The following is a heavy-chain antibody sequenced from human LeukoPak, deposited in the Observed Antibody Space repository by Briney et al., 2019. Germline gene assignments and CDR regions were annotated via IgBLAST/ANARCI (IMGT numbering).Heavy chain of an antibody. CDR2: IYYSGST. J-gene: IGHJ3*02. CDR3: ARWASRYCSSTSCYTLGHDAFDI. Sequence: SETLSLTCTVSGGSISSSSYYWGWIRQPPGKGLEWIGSIYYSGSTYYNPSLKSRVTISVDTSKNQFSLKLSSVTAADTAVYYCARWASRYCSSTSCYTLGHDAFDIWGQGTKVTVSS. CDR1: GGSISSSSYY. D-gene: IGHD2-2*02. V-gene: IGHV4-39*07.